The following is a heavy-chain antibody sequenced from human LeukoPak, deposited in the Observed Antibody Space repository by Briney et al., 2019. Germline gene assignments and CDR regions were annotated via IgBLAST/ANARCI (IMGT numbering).Heavy chain of an antibody. CDR3: ARDPSDGINV. J-gene: IGHJ6*02. V-gene: IGHV3-66*01. CDR1: GFTFNSYT. D-gene: IGHD6-6*01. Sequence: GGSLRLSCAASGFTFNSYTMNWVRQAPGKGLERVSIFYSGGSRYYADSVKGRFTISRDTSKNTLYLQMNSLRVEDTAVYYCARDPSDGINVWGQGTTVTVSS. CDR2: FYSGGSR.